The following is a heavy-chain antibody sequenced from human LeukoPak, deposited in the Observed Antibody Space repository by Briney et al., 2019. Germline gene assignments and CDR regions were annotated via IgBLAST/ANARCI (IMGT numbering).Heavy chain of an antibody. CDR3: ARDLVQLEGWEVVGMDV. CDR1: GYTLTELS. D-gene: IGHD1-1*01. V-gene: IGHV1-24*01. CDR2: FDPEDGET. J-gene: IGHJ6*02. Sequence: ASVKVSCKVSGYTLTELSMHWVRQAPGKGLEWMGGFDPEDGETIYAQKFQGRVTMTEDTSTDTAYMELSSLRSEDTAVYYCARDLVQLEGWEVVGMDVWGQGTTVTVSS.